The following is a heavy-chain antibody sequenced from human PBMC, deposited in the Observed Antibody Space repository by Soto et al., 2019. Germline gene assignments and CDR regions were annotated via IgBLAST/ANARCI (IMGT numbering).Heavy chain of an antibody. V-gene: IGHV1-18*01. CDR3: AMQHLGDAGVVPAAIIYYYMDV. CDR1: GYTFTSYG. D-gene: IGHD2-2*01. J-gene: IGHJ6*03. Sequence: QVQLVQSGAEVKKPGASVKVSCKASGYTFTSYGISWVRQAPGQGLEWMGWISAYNGNTNYAQKLQGRVTRTTDTSTSTAYIGLRRLPSDGPGVYSCAMQHLGDAGVVPAAIIYYYMDVWGKGTTVTVSS. CDR2: ISAYNGNT.